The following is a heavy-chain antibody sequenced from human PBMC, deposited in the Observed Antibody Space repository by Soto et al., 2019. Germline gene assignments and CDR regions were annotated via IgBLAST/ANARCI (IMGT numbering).Heavy chain of an antibody. CDR1: GYSFTSYW. V-gene: IGHV5-51*01. D-gene: IGHD6-13*01. J-gene: IGHJ3*02. Sequence: GESLKISCKGSGYSFTSYWIGWVRQMPGKGLEWMGIIYPGDSDTRYSPSFQGQVTISADKSISTAYLQWSSLKASDTAMYYCASDTGYSSSWYAFDIWGQGTMVTVSS. CDR3: ASDTGYSSSWYAFDI. CDR2: IYPGDSDT.